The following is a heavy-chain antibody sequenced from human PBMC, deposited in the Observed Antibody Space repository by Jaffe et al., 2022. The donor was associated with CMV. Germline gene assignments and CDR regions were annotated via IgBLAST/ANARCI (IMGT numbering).Heavy chain of an antibody. V-gene: IGHV4-39*01. J-gene: IGHJ4*02. CDR3: ARRGQLWFPFDY. D-gene: IGHD5-18*01. Sequence: QLQLQESGPGLVKPSETLSLTCTVSGGSISSSSYYWGWIRQPPGKGLEWIGSIYYSGSTYYNPSLKSRVTISVDTSKNQFSLKLSSVTAADTAVYYCARRGQLWFPFDYWGQGTLVTVSS. CDR1: GGSISSSSYY. CDR2: IYYSGST.